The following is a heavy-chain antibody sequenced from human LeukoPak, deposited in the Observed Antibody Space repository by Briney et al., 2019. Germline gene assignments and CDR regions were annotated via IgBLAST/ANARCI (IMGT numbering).Heavy chain of an antibody. J-gene: IGHJ4*02. Sequence: SETLSLTCTVSGDSISSCYWNWLWQPPGKGLEWIGFIYYSGSTNYNPSLQSRVTISVDTSKNQVSLKMSSVTAADTALYYCARGNANWGQGTLVTVSS. CDR1: GDSISSCY. CDR3: ARGNAN. V-gene: IGHV4-59*01. CDR2: IYYSGST.